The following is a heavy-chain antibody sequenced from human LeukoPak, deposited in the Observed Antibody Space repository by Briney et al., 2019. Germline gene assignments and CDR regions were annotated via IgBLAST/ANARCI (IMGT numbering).Heavy chain of an antibody. J-gene: IGHJ5*02. D-gene: IGHD3-10*01. CDR2: IYHSGST. CDR3: ARVRYYGSGSLNWFDP. Sequence: SETLSLTCAVSGYSISSGYYWGWIRQPPGKGLEWIGSIYHSGSTYYNPSLKSRVTISVDTSKNQFSLKLSSVTAADTAVYYCARVRYYGSGSLNWFDPWGQGTLVTVSS. CDR1: GYSISSGYY. V-gene: IGHV4-38-2*01.